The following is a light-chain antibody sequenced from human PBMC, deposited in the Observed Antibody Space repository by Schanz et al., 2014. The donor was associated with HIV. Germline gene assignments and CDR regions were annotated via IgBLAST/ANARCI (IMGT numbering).Light chain of an antibody. Sequence: QSVLTQPPSVSGAPGQRVTISCTGSNSNIGAAYDVHWYQQLPGTAPRLLIYGDNSRPSGVPDRFSGSQSGASASLAISGLQSEDEADYYCAAWDDRLNGWVFGGGTKLTVL. CDR1: NSNIGAAYD. CDR3: AAWDDRLNGWV. CDR2: GDN. J-gene: IGLJ3*02. V-gene: IGLV1-40*01.